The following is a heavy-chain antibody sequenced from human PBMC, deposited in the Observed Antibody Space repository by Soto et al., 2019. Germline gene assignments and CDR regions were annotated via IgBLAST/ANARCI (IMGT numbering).Heavy chain of an antibody. J-gene: IGHJ4*02. D-gene: IGHD6-13*01. CDR1: GFNFGGSS. CDR3: ATSTSWYYLH. Sequence: EVLLVESGGGLVKPGGSLRLSCAASGFNFGGSSMNWVRQSPRKGLEWVSSISDSGGFIKYADSVKGRFTISRDNAKNSLLLQMDSLRADDTAVYYCATSTSWYYLHWSQGTLVTVSS. CDR2: ISDSGGFI. V-gene: IGHV3-21*01.